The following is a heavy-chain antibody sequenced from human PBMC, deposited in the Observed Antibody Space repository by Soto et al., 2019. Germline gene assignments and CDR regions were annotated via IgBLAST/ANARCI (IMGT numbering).Heavy chain of an antibody. CDR1: GLTFDDFA. Sequence: EVQLVESGGGLVQPGGSLRLSCAASGLTFDDFAFHWVRQAPGKGLEWVSGINWNSGRIDYADSVKGRFTISRDNPKNSLYLQMSSLTTDDTALYYCVKDVNWNKPGYFDSWGQGTLVTVSS. D-gene: IGHD1-20*01. J-gene: IGHJ4*02. CDR3: VKDVNWNKPGYFDS. V-gene: IGHV3-9*01. CDR2: INWNSGRI.